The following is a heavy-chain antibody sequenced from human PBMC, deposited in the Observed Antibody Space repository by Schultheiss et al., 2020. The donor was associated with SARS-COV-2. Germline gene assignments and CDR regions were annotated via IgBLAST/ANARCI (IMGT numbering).Heavy chain of an antibody. CDR2: IYYSGST. CDR1: GGSFSGYY. V-gene: IGHV4-59*08. J-gene: IGHJ6*02. Sequence: SETLSLTCAVYGGSFSGYYWSWIRQHPGKGLEWIGYIYYSGSTYYNPSLKSRVTISVDKSKNQFSLKLSSVTAADTAVYYCARLNYYYGMDVWGQGTTVTVSS. CDR3: ARLNYYYGMDV.